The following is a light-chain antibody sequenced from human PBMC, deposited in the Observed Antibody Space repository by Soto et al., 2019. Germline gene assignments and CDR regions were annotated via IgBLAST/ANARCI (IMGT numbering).Light chain of an antibody. V-gene: IGKV3-11*01. Sequence: EIVLTQSPATLSLSPGERATLSCRASQSVSSYLAWYQQKPGQAPRLLIYDASNRATGIPARFSGSGSGPDFTLTISSLEPEDFAVYYCQQRSNWPGTFGQGTKVEIK. J-gene: IGKJ1*01. CDR2: DAS. CDR3: QQRSNWPGT. CDR1: QSVSSY.